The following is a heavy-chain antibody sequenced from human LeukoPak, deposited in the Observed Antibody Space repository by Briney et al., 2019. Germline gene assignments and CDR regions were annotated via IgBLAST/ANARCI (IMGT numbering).Heavy chain of an antibody. CDR2: FDPEDGET. CDR3: ATGDFWSGYYHFDY. CDR1: GYTLTELS. J-gene: IGHJ4*02. Sequence: ASVKVSCKVSGYTLTELSMHWVRQAPGKGLEWMGGFDPEDGETIYAQKFQGRVTMTEDTSTDTAYMELSSLRSEDTTVYYCATGDFWSGYYHFDYWGQETLVTVSS. V-gene: IGHV1-24*01. D-gene: IGHD3-3*01.